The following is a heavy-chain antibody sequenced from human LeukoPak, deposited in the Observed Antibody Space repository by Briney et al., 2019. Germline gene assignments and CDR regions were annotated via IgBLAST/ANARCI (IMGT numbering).Heavy chain of an antibody. D-gene: IGHD1-26*01. Sequence: SVKVSCKASGGTLSSFAISWVRQAPGQGLEWMGRIIPIFGTANYAQKFQGRVTITTDESTSTAYMELSSLRSEDTAVYYCARDRFPYSGSYSFEPFDYWGQGTLVTVSS. CDR1: GGTLSSFA. CDR3: ARDRFPYSGSYSFEPFDY. J-gene: IGHJ4*02. CDR2: IIPIFGTA. V-gene: IGHV1-69*05.